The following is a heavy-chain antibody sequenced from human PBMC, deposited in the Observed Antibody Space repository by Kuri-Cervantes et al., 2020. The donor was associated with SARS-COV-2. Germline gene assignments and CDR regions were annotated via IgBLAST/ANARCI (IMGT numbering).Heavy chain of an antibody. D-gene: IGHD3-9*01. V-gene: IGHV3-21*01. J-gene: IGHJ5*02. Sequence: GGSLRLSCAASGFTFSSYSMNWVRQAPGKGLEWVSSISSSSSYIYYADSVKGRFTISRDNAKNSLYLQMNSLRAEDTAVYYCAKARGLRYFDWLFPWFDPWGQGTLVTVSS. CDR1: GFTFSSYS. CDR2: ISSSSSYI. CDR3: AKARGLRYFDWLFPWFDP.